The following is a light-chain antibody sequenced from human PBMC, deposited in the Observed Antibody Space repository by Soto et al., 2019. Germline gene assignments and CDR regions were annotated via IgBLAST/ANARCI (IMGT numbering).Light chain of an antibody. CDR1: QSVSSSY. Sequence: KQSALPLSLPPAERATLSCRASQSVSSSYLAWYQQKPGQAPRLLIYGACSRATGIPDRFSGSGSGTDFTLTISRLEPEDFAVYYCQQYGSSPWTFGQGTKVDIK. J-gene: IGKJ1*01. CDR2: GAC. CDR3: QQYGSSPWT. V-gene: IGKV3-20*01.